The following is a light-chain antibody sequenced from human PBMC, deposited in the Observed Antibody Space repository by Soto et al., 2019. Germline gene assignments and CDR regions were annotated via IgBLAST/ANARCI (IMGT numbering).Light chain of an antibody. CDR2: EVI. V-gene: IGLV2-8*01. CDR3: SSYVGDNNVV. J-gene: IGLJ2*01. CDR1: STDANDYNY. Sequence: QSAPTQPPSASGSPGQSVTISCTGASTDANDYNYVSWYQQYPGKAPKLIIYEVIRRPSGVPDRFSGSKTGNTASLTVSGLQAEDEANYYCSSYVGDNNVVFGGGTKVTVL.